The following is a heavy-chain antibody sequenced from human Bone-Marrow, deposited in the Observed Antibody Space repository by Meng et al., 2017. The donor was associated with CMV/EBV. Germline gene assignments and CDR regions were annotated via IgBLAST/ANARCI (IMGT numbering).Heavy chain of an antibody. V-gene: IGHV4-31*02. J-gene: IGHJ4*02. CDR2: ISHSGSS. CDR3: AGTADGWDSRYFDS. Sequence: SGGSMNSGIYLWTWIRQRPGQGLEWIGYISHSGSSYYNPSLKSRLTMSIDTSKNQFSLRLNSVTAADTAVYYCAGTADGWDSRYFDSWGQGTLVTVSS. CDR1: GGSMNSGIYL. D-gene: IGHD5-24*01.